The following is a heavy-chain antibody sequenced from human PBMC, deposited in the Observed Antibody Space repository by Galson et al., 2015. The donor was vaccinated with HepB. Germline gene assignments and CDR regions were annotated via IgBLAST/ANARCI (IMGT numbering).Heavy chain of an antibody. Sequence: SLRLSCAASGFTFSSYAMHWVRQAPGKGLEWVAVISYDGSNKYYADSVKGRFTISRDNSKNTLYLQMNSLRAEDTAVYYCARDPLTYYDILTGHGWAFDIWGQGTMVTVSS. V-gene: IGHV3-30*04. CDR1: GFTFSSYA. CDR2: ISYDGSNK. J-gene: IGHJ3*02. D-gene: IGHD3-9*01. CDR3: ARDPLTYYDILTGHGWAFDI.